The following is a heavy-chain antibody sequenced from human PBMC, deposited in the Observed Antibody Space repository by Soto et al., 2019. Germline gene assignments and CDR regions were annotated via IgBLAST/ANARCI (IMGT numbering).Heavy chain of an antibody. D-gene: IGHD1-26*01. Sequence: QVQLVESGGGVVPPGRSLRLSCAASGFSLSTYGMHWVRQAPGKGLVWVAVTSYGGSEDYAESVKGRFTISRDNSKNTLYLQMNSQRDEYTDVYYCARDRPFSGSYLLDSWGQGTLVTVSS. J-gene: IGHJ4*02. CDR1: GFSLSTYG. CDR2: TSYGGSE. V-gene: IGHV3-30*03. CDR3: ARDRPFSGSYLLDS.